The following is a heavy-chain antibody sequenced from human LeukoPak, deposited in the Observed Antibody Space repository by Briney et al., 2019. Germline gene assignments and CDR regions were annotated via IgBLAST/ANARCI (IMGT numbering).Heavy chain of an antibody. CDR1: GGSFSSYY. V-gene: IGHV4-34*01. Sequence: ASETLSLTCAVYGGSFSSYYWGWIRQPPGKGLEWIGSIYYSGSTNYNPSLKSRVTISVDTSKNQFSLKLSSVTAADTAVYYCARVGSSFYYYYYYMDVWGKGTTVTVSS. D-gene: IGHD1-26*01. CDR2: IYYSGST. CDR3: ARVGSSFYYYYYYMDV. J-gene: IGHJ6*03.